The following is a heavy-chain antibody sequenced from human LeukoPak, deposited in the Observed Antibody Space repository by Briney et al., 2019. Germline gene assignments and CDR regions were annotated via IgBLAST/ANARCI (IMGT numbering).Heavy chain of an antibody. D-gene: IGHD1-26*01. V-gene: IGHV1-24*01. J-gene: IGHJ4*02. CDR3: ATGYSGSSASWSLKKVGGAEVSHRNYYFDY. Sequence: ASVKVSCKVSGYTLTELSMHWVRQAPGKGLEWMGGFDPEDGETIYAQKFQGGVTMTEDTSTDTAYMELSSLRSEDTAVYYCATGYSGSSASWSLKKVGGAEVSHRNYYFDYWGQGTLVTVSS. CDR2: FDPEDGET. CDR1: GYTLTELS.